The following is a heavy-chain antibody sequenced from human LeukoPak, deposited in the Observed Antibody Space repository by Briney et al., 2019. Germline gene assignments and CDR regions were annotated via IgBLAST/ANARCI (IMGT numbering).Heavy chain of an antibody. D-gene: IGHD2-15*01. CDR2: MNPNSGNT. J-gene: IGHJ4*02. CDR3: ARTFRRSIG. V-gene: IGHV1-8*01. CDR1: GYTFTSYD. Sequence: ASVKVSCKTSGYTFTSYDINWVRQATGQGLEWMGYMNPNSGNTGYAQKFQGRITMTRDTSISTAYMELRSLRSEDTAMYYCARTFRRSIGWGQGTLVTVSS.